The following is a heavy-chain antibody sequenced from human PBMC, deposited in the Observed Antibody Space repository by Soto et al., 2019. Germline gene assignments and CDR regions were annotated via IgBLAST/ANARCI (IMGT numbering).Heavy chain of an antibody. Sequence: ASVKVSCKASVFTSSGISWVRQAPGQRLEWMGWISTHNGNTIYAQKFRGRVIMTMDTSTTTVYMELRSLRPDDTAVYLCAREGILGLFDAYDLWRQRTMVTVSS. CDR1: VFTSSG. CDR3: AREGILGLFDAYDL. V-gene: IGHV1-18*04. D-gene: IGHD3-3*01. J-gene: IGHJ3*01. CDR2: ISTHNGNT.